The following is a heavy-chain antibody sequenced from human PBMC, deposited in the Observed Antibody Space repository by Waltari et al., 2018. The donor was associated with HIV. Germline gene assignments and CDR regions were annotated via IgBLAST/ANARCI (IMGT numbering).Heavy chain of an antibody. CDR2: ISGSGGST. CDR3: AKGHYDFWSGSYYYGMDV. V-gene: IGHV3-23*01. Sequence: EVQLLESGGGLVRPGGSLGLPCAASGFPFSRLPLTWVRQAPGKGLEWVSAISGSGGSTDYADSVKGRFTISRDNSKNTLYLQMNSLRAEDTAVYYCAKGHYDFWSGSYYYGMDVWGQGTTVTVSS. D-gene: IGHD3-3*01. CDR1: GFPFSRLP. J-gene: IGHJ6*02.